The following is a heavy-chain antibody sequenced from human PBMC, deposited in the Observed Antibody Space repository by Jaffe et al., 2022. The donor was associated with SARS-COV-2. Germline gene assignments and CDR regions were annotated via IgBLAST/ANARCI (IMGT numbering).Heavy chain of an antibody. CDR1: GGSFSGYY. V-gene: IGHV4-34*01. Sequence: QVQLQQWGAGLLKPSETLSLTCAVYGGSFSGYYWSWIRQPPGKGLEWIGEINHSGSTNYNPSLKSRVTISVDTSKNQFSLKLSSVTAADTAVYYCASHTPSTYYDSSGYQEGTPPVDYWGQGTLVTVSS. D-gene: IGHD3-22*01. CDR2: INHSGST. CDR3: ASHTPSTYYDSSGYQEGTPPVDY. J-gene: IGHJ4*02.